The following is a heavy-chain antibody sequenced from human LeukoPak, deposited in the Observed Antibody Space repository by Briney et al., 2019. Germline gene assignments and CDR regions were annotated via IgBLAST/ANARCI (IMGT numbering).Heavy chain of an antibody. CDR1: GFTFSSYG. V-gene: IGHV3-30*02. J-gene: IGHJ3*02. Sequence: PGGSLRLSCAASGFTFSSYGMHWVRQAPGKGLEWVTFIRYNGNNKYYADSVKGRFTISRDNSKNTLYLQMNSLRAEDTAVYYCARDGWQQLVRAFDIWGQGTMVTVSS. CDR3: ARDGWQQLVRAFDI. CDR2: IRYNGNNK. D-gene: IGHD6-13*01.